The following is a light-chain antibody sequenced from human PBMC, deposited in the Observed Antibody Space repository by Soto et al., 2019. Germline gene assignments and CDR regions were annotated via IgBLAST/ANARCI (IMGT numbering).Light chain of an antibody. CDR3: RQYNKWPRT. CDR2: HTS. CDR1: QTVNSR. J-gene: IGKJ2*01. Sequence: EIVLTQSPATLSLSPGERATLSGRASQTVNSRLAWYQHKPGQAPRPLSYHTSNRATGIPARFSGSGSGTEVTLPIRSLKSEDFAVYNCRQYNKWPRTFGQGTK. V-gene: IGKV3D-15*01.